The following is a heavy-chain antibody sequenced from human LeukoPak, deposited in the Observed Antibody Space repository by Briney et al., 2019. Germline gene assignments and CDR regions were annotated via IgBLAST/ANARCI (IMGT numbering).Heavy chain of an antibody. V-gene: IGHV3-74*01. CDR2: VNSDGSST. D-gene: IGHD6-6*01. Sequence: PGGSLRLSCAASGFTFSDYWMHWVRQAPGKGLVWVSRVNSDGSSTSYADSVKGRFTISRDNAKNTLYLQMNSLRAEDTAVYYCVNGLDYSSSQIDPWGQGTLVTVSS. CDR3: VNGLDYSSSQIDP. CDR1: GFTFSDYW. J-gene: IGHJ5*02.